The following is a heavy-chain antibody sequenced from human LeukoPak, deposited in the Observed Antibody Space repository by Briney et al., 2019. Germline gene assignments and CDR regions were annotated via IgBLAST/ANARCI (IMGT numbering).Heavy chain of an antibody. D-gene: IGHD6-13*01. Sequence: PSQTLSLTCTVSDGSISSGFYYWSWIRQPAGKGLEWIGEINHSGSTNYNPSLKSRVTISVDTSKNQFSLKLSSVTAADTAVYYCALGIAAAGTFDYWGQGTLVTVSS. CDR2: INHSGST. V-gene: IGHV4-61*09. CDR1: DGSISSGFYY. J-gene: IGHJ4*02. CDR3: ALGIAAAGTFDY.